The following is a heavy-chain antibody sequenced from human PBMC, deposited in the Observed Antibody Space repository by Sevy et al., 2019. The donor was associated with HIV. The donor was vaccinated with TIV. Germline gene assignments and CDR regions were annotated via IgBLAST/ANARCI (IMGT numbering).Heavy chain of an antibody. CDR2: ISGVSNYI. CDR3: ARVGCTISGCPLHDAFDI. V-gene: IGHV3-21*01. Sequence: GGSLRLSCAASGFSFSSYSMNWVRQAPGKGLEWVSSISGVSNYIYYADSVKGRFTISRDNAKNSLYLQMSRLRVGDTAVYYCARVGCTISGCPLHDAFDIWGQGTMVTVSS. J-gene: IGHJ3*02. CDR1: GFSFSSYS. D-gene: IGHD2-8*01.